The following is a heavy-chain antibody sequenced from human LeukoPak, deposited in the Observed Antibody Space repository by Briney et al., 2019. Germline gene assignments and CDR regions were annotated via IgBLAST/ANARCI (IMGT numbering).Heavy chain of an antibody. CDR2: ISGSGGST. V-gene: IGHV3-23*01. J-gene: IGHJ4*02. D-gene: IGHD3-22*01. CDR1: GFTFSSYV. Sequence: GGSLRLTCAASGFTFSSYVMSWVRQAPGKGLEWVSAISGSGGSTYYADSVKGRFTISRDNSKNTLYLQMNSLRAEDTAVYYCAKGDYDSSGYLFDYWGQGTLVTVSS. CDR3: AKGDYDSSGYLFDY.